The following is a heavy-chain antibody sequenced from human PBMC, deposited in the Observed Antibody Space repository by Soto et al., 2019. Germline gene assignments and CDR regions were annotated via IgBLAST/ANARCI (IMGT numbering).Heavy chain of an antibody. D-gene: IGHD6-19*01. V-gene: IGHV1-69*01. CDR3: ARDPSIFGIAVAHTPYYGMDV. CDR1: GGTFSNYA. CDR2: ITPIFGTT. Sequence: QVQLVQSGAEVKKPGSSVKVSCKASGGTFSNYAITWVRQAPGQGLEWMGGITPIFGTTNYAQKFQGRVTMTADESTNTYYMELSSLRSEDTAVYYCARDPSIFGIAVAHTPYYGMDVWCQGTTVTVSS. J-gene: IGHJ6*02.